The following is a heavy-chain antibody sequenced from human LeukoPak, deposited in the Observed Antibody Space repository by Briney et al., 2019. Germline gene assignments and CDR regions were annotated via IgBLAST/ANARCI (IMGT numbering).Heavy chain of an antibody. V-gene: IGHV4-59*01. J-gene: IGHJ4*02. CDR2: IYYSGST. CDR3: ARRYCSSTSCHAHFDY. Sequence: SETLSLTCTVSGGSISSYYWSWIRQPPGKGLEWIGYIYYSGSTNYNPSLKSRVTISVDTSKNQFSLKLSSVTAADTAVYYCARRYCSSTSCHAHFDYWGQGTLVTVSS. CDR1: GGSISSYY. D-gene: IGHD2-2*01.